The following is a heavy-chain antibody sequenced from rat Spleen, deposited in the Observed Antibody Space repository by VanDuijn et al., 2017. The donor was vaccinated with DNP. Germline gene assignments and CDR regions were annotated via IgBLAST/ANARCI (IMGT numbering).Heavy chain of an antibody. J-gene: IGHJ2*01. V-gene: IGHV5S23*01. Sequence: EVQLVESGGGLVQPGRSLKFSCAVSGLTFSDHNMAWVRQAPTKGLEWVAFISTYGSNTYYRDSVRGRSTVSRDNAKNTLYLQMDSLRSEDTAIYYCARRTIRDYYNGGPFDYWGQGVMVTVSS. CDR3: ARRTIRDYYNGGPFDY. CDR1: GLTFSDHN. D-gene: IGHD1-1*01. CDR2: ISTYGSNT.